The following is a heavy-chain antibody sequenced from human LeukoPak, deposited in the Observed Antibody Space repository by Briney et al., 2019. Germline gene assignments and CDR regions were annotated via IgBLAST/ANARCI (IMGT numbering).Heavy chain of an antibody. CDR1: GGSISSISYY. CDR3: ARAGLTYYDFWSGYNYYYGMDV. D-gene: IGHD3-3*01. CDR2: IYCSGST. V-gene: IGHV4-39*01. Sequence: PSETLCLTCTVSGGSISSISYYWGWIRQPPVKGLEWIGSIYCSGSTYYNPSLKSRVTISVDTSKNQFSLKLSSVTAADTAVYYCARAGLTYYDFWSGYNYYYGMDVWGQGTTATVSS. J-gene: IGHJ6*02.